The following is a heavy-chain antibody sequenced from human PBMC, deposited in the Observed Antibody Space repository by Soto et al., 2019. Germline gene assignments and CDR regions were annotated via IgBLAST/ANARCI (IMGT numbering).Heavy chain of an antibody. CDR2: MNPNSGNT. Sequence: QVQLVQSGAEVKKPGASVKVSCKASGYTFTSFDINWVRQATGQGLEWMGWMNPNSGNTGHAQKFQGRVTLPTTTSMTTVYIELSSLRFEDTAVYYCASERVDPVMVGCGMDVWDQGTPVTVSS. CDR1: GYTFTSFD. V-gene: IGHV1-8*01. CDR3: ASERVDPVMVGCGMDV. D-gene: IGHD5-18*01. J-gene: IGHJ6*02.